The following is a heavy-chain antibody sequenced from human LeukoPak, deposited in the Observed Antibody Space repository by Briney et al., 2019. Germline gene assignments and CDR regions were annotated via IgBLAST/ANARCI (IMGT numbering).Heavy chain of an antibody. D-gene: IGHD3-22*01. V-gene: IGHV5-51*01. Sequence: GESLKISCKGSGYIFTSYWIGWVRQMPGKGPEWMGIIYPGDSDTRYSPSFQGQVTISADKSITTAYLQWSSLKASDTAMYYCARRTSSSGFALGYWGQGTLVTVSS. CDR2: IYPGDSDT. J-gene: IGHJ4*02. CDR3: ARRTSSSGFALGY. CDR1: GYIFTSYW.